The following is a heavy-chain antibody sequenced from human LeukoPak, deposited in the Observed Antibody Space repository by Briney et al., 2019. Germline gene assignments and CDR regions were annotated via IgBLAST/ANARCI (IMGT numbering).Heavy chain of an antibody. V-gene: IGHV3-74*01. J-gene: IGHJ4*02. Sequence: PAGSLRLSCAASGFTFSKNWMLWVRQAPGKGLESVSRINTGGTVTTYADSVKGRFTVSRDNADNTMYLQMNSVRDEDTAVYYCATKQWLAPPPDSWGQGTPVTVSS. CDR3: ATKQWLAPPPDS. CDR2: INTGGTVT. D-gene: IGHD6-19*01. CDR1: GFTFSKNW.